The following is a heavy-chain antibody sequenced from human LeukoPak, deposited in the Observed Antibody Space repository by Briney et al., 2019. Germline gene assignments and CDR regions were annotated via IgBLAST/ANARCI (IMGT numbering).Heavy chain of an antibody. CDR2: INHSGST. J-gene: IGHJ4*02. CDR1: GGSFSGYY. D-gene: IGHD3-10*01. V-gene: IGHV4-34*01. Sequence: SETLSLTCAVYGGSFSGYYWSWIRQPPGKGLEWIGEINHSGSTNYNPSLKSRVTISVDTSKNQFSLKLSSVTAADTAVYYCARAEGITMVRGPWTLLDYWGQGTLVTVSS. CDR3: ARAEGITMVRGPWTLLDY.